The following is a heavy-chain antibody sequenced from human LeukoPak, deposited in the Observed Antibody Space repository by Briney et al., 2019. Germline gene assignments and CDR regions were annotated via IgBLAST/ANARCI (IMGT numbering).Heavy chain of an antibody. CDR3: ARLADTRGYFFDY. J-gene: IGHJ4*02. V-gene: IGHV4-59*08. CDR2: IHYSGST. D-gene: IGHD3-22*01. CDR1: GGSISSYY. Sequence: SETLSLTCTVSGGSISSYYWSWIRQPPGKGLEWIGYIHYSGSTNYNPSLKSRVTISVDTSKNQFSLKLSSVTAADTAVYYCARLADTRGYFFDYWGQGTLVTVSS.